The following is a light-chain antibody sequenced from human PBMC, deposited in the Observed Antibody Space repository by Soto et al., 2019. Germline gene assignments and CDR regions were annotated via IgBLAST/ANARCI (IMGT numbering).Light chain of an antibody. CDR1: QALSNY. Sequence: DIQLTQSPSFLSASVGDTVTITCRASQALSNYLAWYQQNPGKAPDLLIYSASTLQSGVPSRFSGSGSETEFSLTIRALQPEDFATYYCQQLSRYPLTFGGGTKVDIK. CDR3: QQLSRYPLT. J-gene: IGKJ4*01. CDR2: SAS. V-gene: IGKV1-9*01.